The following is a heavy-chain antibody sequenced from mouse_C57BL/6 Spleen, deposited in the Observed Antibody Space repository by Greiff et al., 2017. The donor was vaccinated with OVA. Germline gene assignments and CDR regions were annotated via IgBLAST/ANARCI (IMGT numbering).Heavy chain of an antibody. D-gene: IGHD1-1*01. CDR2: IHPSDSDT. V-gene: IGHV1-74*01. J-gene: IGHJ4*01. CDR1: GYTFTSYW. Sequence: VQLQQPGAELVKPGASVKVSCKASGYTFTSYWMHWVKQRPGQGLEWIGRIHPSDSDTNYNQKFKGKATLTVDKSSSTAYMQLSSLTSEDSAVYYCAMGYYGSSPYAMDYWGQGTSVTVSS. CDR3: AMGYYGSSPYAMDY.